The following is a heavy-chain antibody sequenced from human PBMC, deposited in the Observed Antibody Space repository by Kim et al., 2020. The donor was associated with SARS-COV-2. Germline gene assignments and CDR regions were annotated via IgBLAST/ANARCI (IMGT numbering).Heavy chain of an antibody. CDR1: GGSFSGYY. Sequence: SETLSLTCAVYGGSFSGYYWSWIRQPPGKGLEWIGEINHSGSTNYNPSLKSRVTISVDTSKNQFSLKLSSVTAAETAVYYCARVGGPTTLIYYFDYWGQGTLVTVSS. CDR2: INHSGST. V-gene: IGHV4-34*01. J-gene: IGHJ4*02. CDR3: ARVGGPTTLIYYFDY.